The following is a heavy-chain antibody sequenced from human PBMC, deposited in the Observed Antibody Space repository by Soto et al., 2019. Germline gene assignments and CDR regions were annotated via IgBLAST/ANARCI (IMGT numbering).Heavy chain of an antibody. CDR3: ARSRGTVTTSENDY. V-gene: IGHV4-34*01. J-gene: IGHJ4*02. CDR2: INHSGST. Sequence: PSETLSLTCAVYGGSFSGYYWSWIRQPPGKGLEWIGEINHSGSTNYNPCLKSRVTISVDTSKNQFSLKLSSVTAADTAVYYCARSRGTVTTSENDYWGQGTLVTVSS. D-gene: IGHD4-17*01. CDR1: GGSFSGYY.